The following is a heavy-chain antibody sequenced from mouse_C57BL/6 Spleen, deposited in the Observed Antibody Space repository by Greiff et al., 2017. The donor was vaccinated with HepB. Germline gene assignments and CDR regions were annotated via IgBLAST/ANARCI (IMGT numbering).Heavy chain of an antibody. CDR2: INYDGSST. D-gene: IGHD2-5*01. J-gene: IGHJ3*01. CDR1: GFTFSDYY. CDR3: ARVGYSNPFAY. Sequence: EVMLMESEGGLVQPGSSMKLSCTASGFTFSDYYMAWVRQVPEKGLEWVANINYDGSSTYYLDSLKSRFIISRDNAKNILYLQMSSLKSEDTATYYCARVGYSNPFAYWGQGTLVTVSA. V-gene: IGHV5-16*01.